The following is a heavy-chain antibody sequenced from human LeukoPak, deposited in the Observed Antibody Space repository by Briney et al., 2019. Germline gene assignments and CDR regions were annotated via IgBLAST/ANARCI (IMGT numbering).Heavy chain of an antibody. CDR1: GFTFSSYE. D-gene: IGHD2-15*01. V-gene: IGHV3-48*03. Sequence: PPGGSLRLSCAASGFTFSSYEMNWVRQAPGKGLEWVSYISSSGSTIYYAGSVKGGFTISRDNAKNSLYLQMNSLRAEDTAVYYCARGYCSGGSCYSIDYWGQGTLVTVSS. CDR3: ARGYCSGGSCYSIDY. J-gene: IGHJ4*02. CDR2: ISSSGSTI.